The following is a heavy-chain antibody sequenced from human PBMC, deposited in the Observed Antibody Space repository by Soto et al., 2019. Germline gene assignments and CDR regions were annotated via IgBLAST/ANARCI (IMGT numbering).Heavy chain of an antibody. D-gene: IGHD3-10*01. CDR1: GGSISSGGYY. Sequence: SETLSLTCTVSGGSISSGGYYWSWIRQPPGKGLEWIGYIYYSGSTYYNHSLKSRVTISVDTPKNQFSLKLSSVTAADTAVYYCARRGYGPGFPYYYGMDVWGQGTTVTVSS. CDR2: IYYSGST. J-gene: IGHJ6*02. V-gene: IGHV4-30-4*02. CDR3: ARRGYGPGFPYYYGMDV.